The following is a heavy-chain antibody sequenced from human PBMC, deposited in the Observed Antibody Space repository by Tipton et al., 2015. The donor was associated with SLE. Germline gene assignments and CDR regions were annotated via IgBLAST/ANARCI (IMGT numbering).Heavy chain of an antibody. Sequence: TLSLTCTVSGGSISSSSYYWGWIRQPPGKGLEWIGSIYYSGSTYYNPSLKSRLTISVDTPKNQFSLKLTSVTAADTAVYYCARVRWELLTFFDYWGQGTLVTVSS. J-gene: IGHJ4*02. CDR3: ARVRWELLTFFDY. CDR2: IYYSGST. D-gene: IGHD1-26*01. V-gene: IGHV4-39*01. CDR1: GGSISSSSYY.